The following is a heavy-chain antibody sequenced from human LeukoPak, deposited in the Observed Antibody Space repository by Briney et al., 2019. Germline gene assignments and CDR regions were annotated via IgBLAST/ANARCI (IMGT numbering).Heavy chain of an antibody. CDR3: AKDLSSIAARYHYFDY. CDR1: GFTFSSYA. D-gene: IGHD6-6*01. V-gene: IGHV3-23*01. J-gene: IGHJ4*02. CDR2: ISGSGGSK. Sequence: GGSLSLSCAASGFTFSSYAMSWVRQAAGKGLEGVSGISGSGGSKYYADSLKGRFTISRDNSKDTLYLQMISLIAEDTAVYYCAKDLSSIAARYHYFDYWGQGTLVTVSS.